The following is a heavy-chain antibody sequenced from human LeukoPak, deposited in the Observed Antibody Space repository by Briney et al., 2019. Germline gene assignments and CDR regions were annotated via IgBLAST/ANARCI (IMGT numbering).Heavy chain of an antibody. CDR3: AKDLMRNTVTYSWFDP. D-gene: IGHD4-17*01. J-gene: IGHJ5*02. CDR2: ISWNSGHM. CDR1: GFTFDDYA. Sequence: GGSLRLSCAASGFTFDDYAMHWVRQAPGKGLEWVSGISWNSGHMAYADSVKGRFTLSRDNAKNSLYLQMNSLRAEDTALYYCAKDLMRNTVTYSWFDPWGQGTQVTVSS. V-gene: IGHV3-9*01.